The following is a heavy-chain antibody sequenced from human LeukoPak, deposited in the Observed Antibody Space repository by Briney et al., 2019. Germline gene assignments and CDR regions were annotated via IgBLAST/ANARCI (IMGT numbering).Heavy chain of an antibody. CDR2: IYHSGST. CDR3: ARDPYDSSGYYTFDY. V-gene: IGHV4-59*12. D-gene: IGHD3-22*01. J-gene: IGHJ4*02. Sequence: SETLSLTCTVSGGSINRYYWSWIRQPPGKGLEWIGYIYHSGSTYYNPSLKSRVTISVDRSKNQFSLKLSSVTAADTAVYYCARDPYDSSGYYTFDYWGQGTLVTVSS. CDR1: GGSINRYY.